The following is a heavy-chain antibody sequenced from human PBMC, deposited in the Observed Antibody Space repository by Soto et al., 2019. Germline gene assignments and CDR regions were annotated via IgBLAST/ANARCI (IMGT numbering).Heavy chain of an antibody. CDR3: AKDLYCSGGSCYSRWFDH. J-gene: IGHJ5*02. D-gene: IGHD2-15*01. Sequence: EVQLLESGGGLVQPGGSLRLSCAASGFTFSSYAMSWVRQAPGKGLEWVSAMSGSGGSTYYADSVKGRFTISRDNSKNTLYLQMNSLRAEDTAVYYCAKDLYCSGGSCYSRWFDHWCQGTLVTVSS. CDR1: GFTFSSYA. V-gene: IGHV3-23*01. CDR2: MSGSGGST.